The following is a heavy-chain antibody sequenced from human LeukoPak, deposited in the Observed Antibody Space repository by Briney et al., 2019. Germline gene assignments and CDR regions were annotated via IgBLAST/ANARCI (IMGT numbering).Heavy chain of an antibody. J-gene: IGHJ4*02. CDR2: IYTTRST. V-gene: IGHV4-61*02. CDR1: GGSSSSCTFY. Sequence: SQTLSFTCTVCGGSSSSCTFYWSWIRQPAGKGLEWIVRIYTTRSTNYNHSLKSRVTMSVDTSKNQFSLKLISVTAADTAVYYCARYLYYYGSGGGVYYFHYWGQGTLVTVSS. D-gene: IGHD3-10*01. CDR3: ARYLYYYGSGGGVYYFHY.